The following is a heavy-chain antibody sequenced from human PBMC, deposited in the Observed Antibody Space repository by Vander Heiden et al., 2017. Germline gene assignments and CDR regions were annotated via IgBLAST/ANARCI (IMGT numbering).Heavy chain of an antibody. V-gene: IGHV3-30*18. CDR2: ISYDGSNK. D-gene: IGHD6-6*01. Sequence: QVQLVESGGGVVQPGRSLRRSCAASGFTFSSYGMHWVRQAPGKGLEWVAVISYDGSNKYYADSVKGRFTISRDNSKNTLYLQMTSLRAEGTAVYYCAKDRGTSSSYFDYWGQGTLVTVSS. CDR3: AKDRGTSSSYFDY. CDR1: GFTFSSYG. J-gene: IGHJ4*02.